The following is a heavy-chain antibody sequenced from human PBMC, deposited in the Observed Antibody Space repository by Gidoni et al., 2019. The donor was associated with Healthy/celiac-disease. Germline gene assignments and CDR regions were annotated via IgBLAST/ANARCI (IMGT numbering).Heavy chain of an antibody. CDR1: GGSFSGYS. Sequence: QVQLQQWGAGLLKPSETLSLTCAVYGGSFSGYSWSWIRQPPGKGLEWIGEINHSGSTNYNPSLKSLVTISVDTSKNQFSLKLSSVTAADTAVYYCARIHYDYIWGSYRPRAYFDYWGQGTLVTVSS. D-gene: IGHD3-16*02. CDR3: ARIHYDYIWGSYRPRAYFDY. CDR2: INHSGST. V-gene: IGHV4-34*01. J-gene: IGHJ4*02.